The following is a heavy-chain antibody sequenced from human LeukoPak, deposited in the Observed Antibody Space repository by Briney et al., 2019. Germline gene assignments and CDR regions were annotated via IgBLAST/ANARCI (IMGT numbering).Heavy chain of an antibody. D-gene: IGHD5-24*01. V-gene: IGHV4-59*01. J-gene: IGHJ2*01. CDR3: ARAVGKLRGRATISQLSDWYFDL. CDR2: IYYSGST. Sequence: PSETLSLTCTVSGGSISSYYWSWIRQPPAKGREWIGYIYYSGSTNYNPSLTSRVTISVDTSKNQSSLKLCYVTAADTGVYYCARAVGKLRGRATISQLSDWYFDLWGRGTLVTVPS. CDR1: GGSISSYY.